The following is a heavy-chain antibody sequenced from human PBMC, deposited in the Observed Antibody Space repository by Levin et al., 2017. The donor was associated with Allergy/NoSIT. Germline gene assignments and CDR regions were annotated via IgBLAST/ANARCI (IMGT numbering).Heavy chain of an antibody. CDR2: ISYDGSNK. J-gene: IGHJ6*02. D-gene: IGHD1-26*01. CDR3: AKDFGGSYDSYYYGMDV. Sequence: GESLKISCAASGFTFSSYGMHWVRQAPGKGLEWVAVISYDGSNKYYADSVKGRFTISRDNSKNTLYLQMNSLRAEDTAVYYCAKDFGGSYDSYYYGMDVWGQGTTVTVSS. V-gene: IGHV3-30*18. CDR1: GFTFSSYG.